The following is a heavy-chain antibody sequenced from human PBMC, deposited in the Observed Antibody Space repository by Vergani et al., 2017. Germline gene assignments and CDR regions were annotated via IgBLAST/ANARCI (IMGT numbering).Heavy chain of an antibody. CDR2: IKSKTDGGTT. CDR1: GFTFSNAW. V-gene: IGHV3-15*01. CDR3: TTDYYYDRVYSQNDY. D-gene: IGHD3-22*01. Sequence: EVQLVESGGGLVKPGGSLRLSCAASGFTFSNAWMSWVRQAPGKGLEWVGRIKSKTDGGTTDYAAPVKGRFTISRDDSKNTLYLQMNSLKTEDTAVYYCTTDYYYDRVYSQNDYWGQGTLVTVST. J-gene: IGHJ4*02.